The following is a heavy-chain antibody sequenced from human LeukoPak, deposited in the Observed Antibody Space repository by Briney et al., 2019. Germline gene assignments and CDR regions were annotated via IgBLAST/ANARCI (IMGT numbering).Heavy chain of an antibody. CDR3: ARHREGQLGVPDAFDI. Sequence: PSETLSLTCTVSGVSISSSSYYWGWIRQPPGKGLEWIGSIYYSGSTYYNPSLKSRVTISVDTSKNQFSLKLSSVTAADTAVYHCARHREGQLGVPDAFDIWGQGTMVTVSS. V-gene: IGHV4-39*01. D-gene: IGHD7-27*01. CDR1: GVSISSSSYY. J-gene: IGHJ3*02. CDR2: IYYSGST.